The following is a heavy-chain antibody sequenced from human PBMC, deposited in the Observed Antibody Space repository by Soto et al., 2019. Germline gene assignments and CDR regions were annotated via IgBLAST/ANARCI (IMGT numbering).Heavy chain of an antibody. CDR2: ISGSGGST. V-gene: IGHV3-23*01. D-gene: IGHD2-21*02. J-gene: IGHJ6*02. CDR3: AKHTWSPEVTSLNPDYYYGMDV. CDR1: GFTFSSYA. Sequence: GGSLRLSCAASGFTFSSYAMSWVRQAPGKGLEWVSAISGSGGSTYYADSVKGRFTISRDNSKNTLYLQMNSLRAEDTAVYYCAKHTWSPEVTSLNPDYYYGMDVWGQGTTVTVSS.